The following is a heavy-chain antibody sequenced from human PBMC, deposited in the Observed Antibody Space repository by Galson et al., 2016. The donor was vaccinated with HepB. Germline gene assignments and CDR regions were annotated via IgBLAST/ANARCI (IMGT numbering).Heavy chain of an antibody. CDR2: VSYDGGRK. Sequence: SLRLSCAASGFSFSNYALHWVRQAPGKGLEWVAVVSYDGGRKYYAGSVRGRFTISRDNSKNTLYLQMNSLRAEDTAVYYCARSRGSYGSGSYWAVLDYWGQGTLVTVSS. CDR3: ARSRGSYGSGSYWAVLDY. V-gene: IGHV3-30*04. J-gene: IGHJ4*02. D-gene: IGHD3-10*01. CDR1: GFSFSNYA.